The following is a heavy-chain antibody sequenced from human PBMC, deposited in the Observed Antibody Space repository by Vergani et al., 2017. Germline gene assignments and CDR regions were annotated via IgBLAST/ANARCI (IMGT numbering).Heavy chain of an antibody. CDR1: GGSISSSSYY. CDR3: ARHGXSYGFRYYYYGMDV. Sequence: QLQLQESGPGLVKPSETLSLTCTVSGGSISSSSYYWGWIRQPPGKGLEWIGSIYYSGSTYYNPSLKSRVTISVDTSKNQFSLKLSSVTAADTAVYYCARHGXSYGFRYYYYGMDVWGQGTTVTVSS. D-gene: IGHD5-18*01. CDR2: IYYSGST. V-gene: IGHV4-39*01. J-gene: IGHJ6*02.